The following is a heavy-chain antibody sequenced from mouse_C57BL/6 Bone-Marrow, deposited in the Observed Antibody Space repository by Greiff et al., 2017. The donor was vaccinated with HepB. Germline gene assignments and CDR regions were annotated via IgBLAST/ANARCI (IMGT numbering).Heavy chain of an antibody. D-gene: IGHD2-14*01. V-gene: IGHV1-64*01. J-gene: IGHJ2*01. Sequence: QVQLQQPGAELVKPGASVKLSCKASGYTFTSYWMPWVKQRPGQGLEWIGMIHPNSGSTNYNEKFKSKATLTVDKSSSTAYMQLSSLTSEDSAVYYCARYAPRGRNYFDYWGQGTTLTVSS. CDR3: ARYAPRGRNYFDY. CDR2: IHPNSGST. CDR1: GYTFTSYW.